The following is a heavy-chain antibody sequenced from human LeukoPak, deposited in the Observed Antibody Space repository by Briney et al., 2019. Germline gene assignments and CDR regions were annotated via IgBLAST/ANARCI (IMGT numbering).Heavy chain of an antibody. V-gene: IGHV3-74*01. CDR3: AKGVRLWFAFYFDY. CDR2: INSDGRRP. J-gene: IGHJ4*02. D-gene: IGHD3-10*01. CDR1: GFTINNYW. Sequence: GGSLRLSCAASGFTINNYWMHWVRQAPGKGLVWVSRINSDGRRPDYADSVKGRFTISRDNAKNTLYLQMHNLRAEDTAVYYCAKGVRLWFAFYFDYWGQGTLVTVSS.